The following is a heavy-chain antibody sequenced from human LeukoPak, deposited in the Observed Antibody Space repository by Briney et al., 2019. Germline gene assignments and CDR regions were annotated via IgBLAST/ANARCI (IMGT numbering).Heavy chain of an antibody. J-gene: IGHJ5*02. V-gene: IGHV4-4*02. CDR1: GGSISSSNW. D-gene: IGHD3-3*01. CDR3: ARSYDFWSGYYPS. CDR2: IYHSGST. Sequence: SGTLSLTCAVSGGSISSSNWWSWVRQPPGKGLEWIGEIYHSGSTNYNPSLKSRVTISVDKSKNQFSLKLSSVTAADTAVYYCARSYDFWSGYYPSWGQGTLVTVSS.